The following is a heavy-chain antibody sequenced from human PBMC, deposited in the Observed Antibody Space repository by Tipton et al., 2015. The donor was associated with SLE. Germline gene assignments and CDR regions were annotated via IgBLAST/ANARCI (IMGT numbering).Heavy chain of an antibody. CDR3: ARGQGSRWTSYYYYMDV. V-gene: IGHV4-34*01. Sequence: TLSLTCAVYGGSLSGYYWNWIRQPPGKGLEWIGEINHSGSTNYNPSLKSRVTISVDTSKNQFSLRLSSVTAADTAVYYCARGQGSRWTSYYYYMDVRGEGTTVTVSS. CDR1: GGSLSGYY. CDR2: INHSGST. D-gene: IGHD6-13*01. J-gene: IGHJ6*03.